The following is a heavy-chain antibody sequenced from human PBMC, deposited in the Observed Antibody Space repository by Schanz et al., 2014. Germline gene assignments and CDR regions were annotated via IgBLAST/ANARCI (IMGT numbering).Heavy chain of an antibody. J-gene: IGHJ4*02. D-gene: IGHD2-21*01. Sequence: QVQLVQSGAEVKKPGASVKVSCKTSGYTFTDYPINWVRQAPGRRLEWMGWINTASGNTRYSEAYQDRVTMTRDTSATTAYMELSSLTSEDTAVYYCAKVAEERPHIDNWGGDYFDFWGQGTLVTVSS. CDR2: INTASGNT. CDR3: AKVAEERPHIDNWGGDYFDF. CDR1: GYTFTDYP. V-gene: IGHV1-3*04.